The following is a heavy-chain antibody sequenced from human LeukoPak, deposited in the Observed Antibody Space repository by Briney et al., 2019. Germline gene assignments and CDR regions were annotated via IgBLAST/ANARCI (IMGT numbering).Heavy chain of an antibody. Sequence: GGSLRLSCAASGFTFSSYAMHWVRQAPGKGLEYVSAISSNGGSTYYANSMKGRFTISRDNSKNTLYLQMGSLRAADMAVYYCAGVGYSGSYSDYWGQGTLVTVSS. CDR3: AGVGYSGSYSDY. CDR1: GFTFSSYA. D-gene: IGHD1-26*01. V-gene: IGHV3-64*01. J-gene: IGHJ4*02. CDR2: ISSNGGST.